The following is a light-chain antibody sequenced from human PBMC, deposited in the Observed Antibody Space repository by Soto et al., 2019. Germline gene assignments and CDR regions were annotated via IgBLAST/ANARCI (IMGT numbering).Light chain of an antibody. CDR1: SSNIGAGYD. J-gene: IGLJ1*01. CDR2: GNS. Sequence: QSVLTQPPSVSGAPGQRVTISCTGSSSNIGAGYDVHWYQQLPGPAPKLLIYGNSNRPSGVPDRFSGSKSGTSASLAITGLQAEDEADYYCQSSDSSLSGYVFGTGTKLTVL. CDR3: QSSDSSLSGYV. V-gene: IGLV1-40*01.